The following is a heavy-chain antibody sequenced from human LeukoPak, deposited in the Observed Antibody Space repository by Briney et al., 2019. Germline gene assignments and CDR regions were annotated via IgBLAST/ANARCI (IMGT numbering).Heavy chain of an antibody. CDR3: ARDPYGDSSDYYGMDV. D-gene: IGHD4-17*01. V-gene: IGHV3-30*02. J-gene: IGHJ6*02. CDR1: GFTFSSYG. Sequence: GGSLRLSCAASGFTFSSYGMHWVRQAPGKGLEWVAFIRYDGSNKYYADSVKGRFTISRDNSKNTLYLQMNSLRAEDTAVYYCARDPYGDSSDYYGMDVWGQGTTVTVSS. CDR2: IRYDGSNK.